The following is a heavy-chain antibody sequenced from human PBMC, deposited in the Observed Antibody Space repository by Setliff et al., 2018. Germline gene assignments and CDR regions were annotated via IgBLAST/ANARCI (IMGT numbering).Heavy chain of an antibody. V-gene: IGHV1-18*01. Sequence: ASVKVSCKASGYTFTSYGISWVRQAPGQGLEWMGWNSAYAQKFQGRVTMTTDTPTSTAYMELRSLRTDDTAVYYCARGPPDFVVVPAAAKFDYWGQGTLVTVSS. D-gene: IGHD2-2*01. CDR2: NSA. J-gene: IGHJ4*02. CDR1: GYTFTSYG. CDR3: ARGPPDFVVVPAAAKFDY.